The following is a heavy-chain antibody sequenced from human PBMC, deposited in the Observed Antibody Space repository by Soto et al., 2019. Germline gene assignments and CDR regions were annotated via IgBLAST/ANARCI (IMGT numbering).Heavy chain of an antibody. CDR2: ISAYNGNT. D-gene: IGHD5-12*01. J-gene: IGHJ4*02. V-gene: IGHV1-18*01. CDR3: ARGGTIIPFRVWYFDY. Sequence: QVQLVQSGAEVKKPGASVKVSCKASGYTFTSYGISWVRQAPGQGLEWMGWISAYNGNTNYARKLQGRVTMTTDTSTGKAHKEVRGLRSDDPALYFRARGGTIIPFRVWYFDYWGQGTLVTVSS. CDR1: GYTFTSYG.